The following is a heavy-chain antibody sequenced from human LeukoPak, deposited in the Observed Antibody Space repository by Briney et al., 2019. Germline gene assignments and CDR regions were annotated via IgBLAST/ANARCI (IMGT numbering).Heavy chain of an antibody. CDR3: ARGAKSYSSGWYGEYGYYYYYYMDV. CDR1: GLTFSSYS. CDR2: ISSSSSTI. D-gene: IGHD6-19*01. Sequence: GGSLRLSCAASGLTFSSYSMNWVRQAPGKGLEWVSYISSSSSTIYYADSVKGRFTISRDNAKNSLYLQTNSLRAEDTAVYYCARGAKSYSSGWYGEYGYYYYYYMDVWGKGTTVTISS. J-gene: IGHJ6*03. V-gene: IGHV3-48*01.